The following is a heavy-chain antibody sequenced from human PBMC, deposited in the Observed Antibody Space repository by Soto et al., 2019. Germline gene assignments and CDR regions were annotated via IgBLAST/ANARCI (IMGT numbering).Heavy chain of an antibody. J-gene: IGHJ6*02. CDR3: ARSTMVRGVIIAYWAYGMDV. V-gene: IGHV1-69*01. CDR2: IIPIFGTA. Sequence: QVQLVQSGAEVKKPGSSVKVSCKASGGTFSSYAISWVRQATGQGLEWMGGIIPIFGTANYAQKFQGRVTITADESTSTAYMELSSLRSEDTAVYYCARSTMVRGVIIAYWAYGMDVWGQGTTVTVSS. D-gene: IGHD3-10*01. CDR1: GGTFSSYA.